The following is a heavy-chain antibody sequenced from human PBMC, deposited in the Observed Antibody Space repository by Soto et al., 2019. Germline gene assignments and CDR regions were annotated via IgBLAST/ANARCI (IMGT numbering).Heavy chain of an antibody. CDR3: ARGEGDF. D-gene: IGHD1-26*01. CDR1: GYTFTNYY. J-gene: IGHJ4*02. Sequence: QVQLVQSGAEVKKPGASVKISCQASGYTFTNYYIHWVRQAPGQGFEWMGIINPDGGYATYSQMIHDIVTRTSDTSSSTVYVELSALTSDDAAVYFCARGEGDFWGQGTLVTVYS. CDR2: INPDGGYA. V-gene: IGHV1-46*01.